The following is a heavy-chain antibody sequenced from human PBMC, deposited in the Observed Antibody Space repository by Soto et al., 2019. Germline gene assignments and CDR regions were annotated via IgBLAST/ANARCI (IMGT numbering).Heavy chain of an antibody. D-gene: IGHD3-10*01. CDR2: ISGSGGST. CDR1: GFTFSSYA. CDR3: AKARGVITMVGGVIPFLYGMEV. V-gene: IGHV3-23*01. J-gene: IGHJ6*02. Sequence: WGSLRLSCAASGFTFSSYAMSWVRQAPGKGLEWVSAISGSGGSTYYADSVKGRFTISRDNSKNTLYLQMNSLRAKDTAVHYFAKARGVITMVGGVIPFLYGMEVWGPETMVNVSS.